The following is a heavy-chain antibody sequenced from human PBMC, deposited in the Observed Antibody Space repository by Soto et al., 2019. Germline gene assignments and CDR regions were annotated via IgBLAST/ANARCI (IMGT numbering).Heavy chain of an antibody. CDR1: GFTFSSYA. Sequence: GGSLRLSCAASGFTFSSYAMSWVRQAPGKGLEWVSAISGSGGSTYYADSVKGRFTISRDNSKNTLYLQMNSLRAEDTAVYYCAKNLPYYDFWSAHSGGYGSLDYWGQGTLVTVSS. J-gene: IGHJ4*02. V-gene: IGHV3-23*01. D-gene: IGHD3-3*01. CDR3: AKNLPYYDFWSAHSGGYGSLDY. CDR2: ISGSGGST.